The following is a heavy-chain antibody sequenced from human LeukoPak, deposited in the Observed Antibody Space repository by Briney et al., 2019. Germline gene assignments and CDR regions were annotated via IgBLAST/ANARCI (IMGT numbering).Heavy chain of an antibody. CDR1: GFTFSTYA. CDR2: ITSSGSYI. Sequence: GGSLRLSCEASGFTFSTYAMNWVRQAPGKGLEWVSSITSSGSYIYYADSLKGRFTISRDNAKNSLYLQMNSLRAEDTAVYYCARAISGDYSLDMSDIWGQGTMVTVSS. V-gene: IGHV3-21*01. CDR3: ARAISGDYSLDMSDI. D-gene: IGHD4-17*01. J-gene: IGHJ3*02.